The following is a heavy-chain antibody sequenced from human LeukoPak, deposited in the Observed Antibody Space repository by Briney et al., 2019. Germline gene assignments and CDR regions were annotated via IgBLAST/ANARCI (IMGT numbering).Heavy chain of an antibody. D-gene: IGHD3-10*01. CDR2: ISYDGNFK. CDR3: AKDPGDKAIDRWFDP. Sequence: GGSLRLSCAASGFTFIDFAMHWVRQAPGKGLDWVAVISYDGNFKHYAGSVKGRFTISRDNARNSLYLQMGGLTGDDTAIYYCAKDPGDKAIDRWFDPWGQGTLVTVSS. V-gene: IGHV3-30*04. J-gene: IGHJ5*02. CDR1: GFTFIDFA.